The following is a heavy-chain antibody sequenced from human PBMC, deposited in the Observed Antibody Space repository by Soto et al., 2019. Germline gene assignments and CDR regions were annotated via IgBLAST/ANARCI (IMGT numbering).Heavy chain of an antibody. CDR2: FDPEDVET. CDR1: GYTLTELS. CDR3: ATDRGVRGVIPPGY. V-gene: IGHV1-24*01. Sequence: QVQLVHSGAEVKKPGASVKVSCKVSGYTLTELSMHWVRQAPGKVLEWMGGFDPEDVETNYAWKFEGRVTMTEDTSKDTTHMELSSLRSEDTAVYYCATDRGVRGVIPPGYWGQGTLVTVSS. D-gene: IGHD3-10*01. J-gene: IGHJ4*02.